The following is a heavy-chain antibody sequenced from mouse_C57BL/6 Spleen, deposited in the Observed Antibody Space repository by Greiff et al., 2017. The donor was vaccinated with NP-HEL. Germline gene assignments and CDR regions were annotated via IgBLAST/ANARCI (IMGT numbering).Heavy chain of an antibody. CDR3: AKNGKDWVYYYAMDY. Sequence: VHLVESGPGLVQPSQSLSITCTVSGFSLTSYGVHWVRQPPGKGLEWLGVIWSGGSTDYNAAFISRLSISKDNSKSQVFFKMNSLQADDTAIYYCAKNGKDWVYYYAMDYWGQGTSVTVSS. CDR1: GFSLTSYG. D-gene: IGHD4-1*01. CDR2: IWSGGST. V-gene: IGHV2-4*01. J-gene: IGHJ4*01.